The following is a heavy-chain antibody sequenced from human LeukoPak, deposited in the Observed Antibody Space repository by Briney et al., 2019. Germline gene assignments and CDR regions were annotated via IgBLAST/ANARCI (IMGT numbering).Heavy chain of an antibody. D-gene: IGHD3-22*01. CDR2: ISYDGSNK. CDR3: ARDRSGLGKDYDSSGAIDC. J-gene: IGHJ4*02. Sequence: GGSLRLSCAASGFTFSSYAVHWVRQAPGQGLEWVAFISYDGSNKYYADSVKGRFTISRDNSKNTLYLQMNSLRAEDTAVYYCARDRSGLGKDYDSSGAIDCWGQGTLVTVSS. CDR1: GFTFSSYA. V-gene: IGHV3-30-3*01.